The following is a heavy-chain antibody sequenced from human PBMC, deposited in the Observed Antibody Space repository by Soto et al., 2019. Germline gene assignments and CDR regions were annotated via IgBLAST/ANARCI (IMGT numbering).Heavy chain of an antibody. CDR1: GYTFTGYY. CDR2: INPNSGGT. CDR3: ARDYYDSSGYYYAPY. D-gene: IGHD3-22*01. V-gene: IGHV1-2*02. Sequence: QVQLVQSGAEVKKPGASVKVSCKASGYTFTGYYMHWVRQAPGQGLEWMGWINPNSGGTNYAPKVQGRGTMTRDTAISTAYMELSRLRSDDTAVYYWARDYYDSSGYYYAPYWGQGTLGTGSS. J-gene: IGHJ4*02.